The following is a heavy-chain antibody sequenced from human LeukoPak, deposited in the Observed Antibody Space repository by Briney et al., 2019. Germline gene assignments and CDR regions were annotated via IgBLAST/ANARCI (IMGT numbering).Heavy chain of an antibody. CDR1: GYTFTSYD. D-gene: IGHD2-15*01. CDR3: ARGVSSLSGGSCYY. V-gene: IGHV1-8*01. J-gene: IGHJ4*02. CDR2: MNPNSGNT. Sequence: ASVKVSCKASGYTFTSYDINWVRQATGQGLEWMGWMNPNSGNTGYAQKFQGRVTMTRNTSISTAYMVLSSLRSEDTAVYYCARGVSSLSGGSCYYWGQGTLVTVSS.